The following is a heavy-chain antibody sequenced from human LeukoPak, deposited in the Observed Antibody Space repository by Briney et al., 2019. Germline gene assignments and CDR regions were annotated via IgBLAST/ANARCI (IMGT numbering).Heavy chain of an antibody. D-gene: IGHD1-26*01. V-gene: IGHV3-21*01. CDR1: GFTFSSYS. Sequence: GGSLRLSCAASGFTFSSYSMNWVRQAPGEGLEWVSSISSSGSYIYYADSVKGRFTISRDNAKNSRYLQMNSLRAEDTAAYYCAGEVITATAFDYWGQGTLVTVSS. J-gene: IGHJ4*02. CDR2: ISSSGSYI. CDR3: AGEVITATAFDY.